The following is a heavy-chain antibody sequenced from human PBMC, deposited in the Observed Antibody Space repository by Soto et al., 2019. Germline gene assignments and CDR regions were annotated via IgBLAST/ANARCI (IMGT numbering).Heavy chain of an antibody. J-gene: IGHJ5*02. CDR2: ISSSGSTI. D-gene: IGHD1-7*01. CDR3: ARLRLTGTWFDP. CDR1: GFTFSEYY. V-gene: IGHV3-11*01. Sequence: GSLRLSCAASGFTFSEYYMSWIRQAPGKGLEWVSYISSSGSTIYYADSVKGRFTISRDNAKNSLYLQMNSLRAEDTAVYYCARLRLTGTWFDPWGQGTLVTVSS.